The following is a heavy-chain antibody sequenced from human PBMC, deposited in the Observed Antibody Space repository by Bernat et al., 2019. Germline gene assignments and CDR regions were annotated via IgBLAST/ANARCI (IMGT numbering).Heavy chain of an antibody. D-gene: IGHD5-24*01. CDR3: TRCDGYNYWVAYNI. V-gene: IGHV3-30*03. J-gene: IGHJ3*02. Sequence: VRRVESGGGVVQPGEYLRCCCAAAGFTFSSYGMHWVRQAPGKGLEWVAVISYDGSNKYYADSVKGRFTISRDNSKNTLYLQMNSLRAEDTAVYYCTRCDGYNYWVAYNIWCLGTRV. CDR2: ISYDGSNK. CDR1: GFTFSSYG.